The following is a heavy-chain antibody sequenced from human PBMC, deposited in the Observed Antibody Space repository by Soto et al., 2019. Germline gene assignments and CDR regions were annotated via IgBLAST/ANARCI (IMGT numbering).Heavy chain of an antibody. Sequence: QVTLKESGPVLVKPTETLTLTCTVSGFSLSNARMGVSWIRQPPGKALERLAHIFSNDEKSYSTSLKSRLTISKDTSKSQVVLTMTNMDPVDTATYYCARIKGSGEDLRYFDVYLGAFDIWGQGTMVTVSS. D-gene: IGHD3-9*01. CDR1: GFSLSNARMG. CDR2: IFSNDEK. CDR3: ARIKGSGEDLRYFDVYLGAFDI. J-gene: IGHJ3*02. V-gene: IGHV2-26*01.